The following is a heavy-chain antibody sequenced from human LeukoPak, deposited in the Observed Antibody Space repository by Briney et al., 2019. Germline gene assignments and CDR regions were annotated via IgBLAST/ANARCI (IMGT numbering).Heavy chain of an antibody. CDR1: GGSISSSSHS. CDR2: IYYTGRT. D-gene: IGHD1-1*01. J-gene: IGHJ5*02. V-gene: IGHV4-39*01. Sequence: SETLSLTCTVAGGSISSSSHSWGWIRQPPGKGLEWTGTIYYTGRTYYNPSLESRLIMSVDTSKNQFSLKLTSVTAADTAIYYCAQSLGSGNWIGNWFDPWGQGTLVTVSS. CDR3: AQSLGSGNWIGNWFDP.